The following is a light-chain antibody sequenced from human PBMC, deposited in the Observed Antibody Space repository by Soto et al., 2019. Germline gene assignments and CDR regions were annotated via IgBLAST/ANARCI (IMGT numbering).Light chain of an antibody. V-gene: IGKV2-28*01. CDR1: QSLLHSNGYNY. Sequence: DIVMTQSPLSLPVTPGEPASISCRSSQSLLHSNGYNYLDWYLQKPGQSPQLLIYLGSNRASGVPDRFSGSGSGTEFKLKISRVEAEDVGVYYCMQALQTPPFTFGPGNKVDI. J-gene: IGKJ3*01. CDR2: LGS. CDR3: MQALQTPPFT.